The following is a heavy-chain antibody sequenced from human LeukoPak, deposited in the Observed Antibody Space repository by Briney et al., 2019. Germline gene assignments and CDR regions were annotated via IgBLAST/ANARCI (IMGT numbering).Heavy chain of an antibody. V-gene: IGHV1-69*04. CDR2: TIPILGIA. J-gene: IGHJ4*02. CDR3: ARADIVATTPFDY. CDR1: GGTFSSYA. Sequence: SVKVSCKASGGTFSSYAISWVRQAPGQGLEWTGRTIPILGIANYAQKFQGRVTITADKSTSTAYMELSSLRSEDTAVYYCARADIVATTPFDYWGQGTLVTVSS. D-gene: IGHD5-12*01.